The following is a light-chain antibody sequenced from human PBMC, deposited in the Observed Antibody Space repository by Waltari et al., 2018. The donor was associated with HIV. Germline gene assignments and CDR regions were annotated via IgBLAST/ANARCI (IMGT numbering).Light chain of an antibody. J-gene: IGLJ3*02. CDR3: AAWDDSLNGVV. CDR2: RVN. V-gene: IGLV1-47*01. CDR1: RSNIGANF. Sequence: QSVLTQPPSTSGTPGQRVTISCSGNRSNIGANFVSWYQQVPGMAPKFLIYRVNERPSGFPYRFSGSKSGPSASLAISRLRAEDEADYFCAAWDDSLNGVVFGAGTKLTVL.